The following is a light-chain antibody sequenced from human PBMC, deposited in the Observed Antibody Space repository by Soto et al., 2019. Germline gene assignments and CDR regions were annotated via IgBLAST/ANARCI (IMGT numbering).Light chain of an antibody. Sequence: EIVMTQSPVTLSVSPGERATLSCRASQNISRSLAWYQQKPGQGPSLLIYCTSTRAGGVPARFSGSGSGTDFTLTSISLEPGDIAVYYCQQRSNWITFGQGTRLEI. V-gene: IGKV3-15*01. J-gene: IGKJ5*01. CDR1: QNISRS. CDR3: QQRSNWIT. CDR2: CTS.